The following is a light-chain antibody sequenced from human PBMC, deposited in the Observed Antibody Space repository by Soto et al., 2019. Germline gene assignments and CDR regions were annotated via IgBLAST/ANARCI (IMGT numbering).Light chain of an antibody. J-gene: IGLJ1*01. Sequence: QSALTQPASVSGSPGQSITISCTGTSSDVGGYNYVCWYQQHPGKAPKLMIYDVSNRPSGVSNRFSGSKSGNTASLSISGLQAEDEAEYYRGSYTSSNTYVFGTGTKLTVL. CDR2: DVS. CDR3: GSYTSSNTYV. V-gene: IGLV2-14*01. CDR1: SSDVGGYNY.